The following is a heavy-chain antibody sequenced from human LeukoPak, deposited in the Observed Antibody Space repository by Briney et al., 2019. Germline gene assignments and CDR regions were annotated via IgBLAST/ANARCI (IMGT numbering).Heavy chain of an antibody. V-gene: IGHV3-48*02. Sequence: GGSLRLSCAASGFTFSSYSMNWVRQAPGKGLEWVSYISSSSSTIYYADSVKGRFTISRDNAKNSLYLQMNSLRDEDTAVYYCAREKLVRGTTSWLNYSYYGMDVWGQGTTVTVSS. D-gene: IGHD4-17*01. CDR1: GFTFSSYS. CDR2: ISSSSSTI. CDR3: AREKLVRGTTSWLNYSYYGMDV. J-gene: IGHJ6*02.